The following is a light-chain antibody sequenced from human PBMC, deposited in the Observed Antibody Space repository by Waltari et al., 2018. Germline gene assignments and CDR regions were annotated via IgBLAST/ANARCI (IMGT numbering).Light chain of an antibody. Sequence: EIVLTQSPATLSLSPGERATLSCRASQSVRSFLAWYQHKPGQAPRLLIYEASKRATGVPDRFSGSGSGTDFSLTISSLEPEDFAVYYCQRCDNWPPLTFGGGTKVE. J-gene: IGKJ4*01. CDR2: EAS. CDR3: QRCDNWPPLT. CDR1: QSVRSF. V-gene: IGKV3-11*01.